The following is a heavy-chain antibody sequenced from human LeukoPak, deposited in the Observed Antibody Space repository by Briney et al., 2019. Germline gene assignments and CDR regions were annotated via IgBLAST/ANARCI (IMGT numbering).Heavy chain of an antibody. D-gene: IGHD2-2*01. CDR1: GGTFSSYA. V-gene: IGHV1-69*05. J-gene: IGHJ5*02. CDR3: ARDTLIVVVPAATANHWFDP. Sequence: SVKVSCKASGGTFSSYAISWVRQAPRQGLEWIGRIIPIFGTANYAQKFQGRVTITTDESTSTAYMELSSLRSEDTAVYYCARDTLIVVVPAATANHWFDPWGQGTLVTVSS. CDR2: IIPIFGTA.